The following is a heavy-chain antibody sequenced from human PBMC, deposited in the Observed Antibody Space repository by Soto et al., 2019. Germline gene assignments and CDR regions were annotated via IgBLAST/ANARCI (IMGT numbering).Heavy chain of an antibody. V-gene: IGHV4-59*01. J-gene: IGHJ4*02. D-gene: IGHD2-15*01. CDR1: GGSLSGYY. CDR3: TRGGGWLTDY. Sequence: QVQLHESGPRLVKPSETLSLTCTVSGGSLSGYYWSWIRQPPGKSLEWIGNLHYTGTSNHNPSLRSRVTMSLDTSTNQFSLKLSSVTAADTAFYDCTRGGGWLTDYWGQGTLVTVSS. CDR2: LHYTGTS.